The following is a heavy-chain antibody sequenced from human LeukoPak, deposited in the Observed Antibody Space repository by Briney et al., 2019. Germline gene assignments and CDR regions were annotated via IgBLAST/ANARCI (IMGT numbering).Heavy chain of an antibody. Sequence: KVSCKASGYTFTSNYIHWVRQAPGQGLEWMGMIYPRDGSTSYAQKFQGRVTVTRDTFTSTVHMELSGLRSEDTAVYYCARDQEGFDYWGQGTLVTVSS. J-gene: IGHJ4*02. V-gene: IGHV1-46*01. CDR3: ARDQEGFDY. CDR2: IYPRDGST. CDR1: GYTFTSNY.